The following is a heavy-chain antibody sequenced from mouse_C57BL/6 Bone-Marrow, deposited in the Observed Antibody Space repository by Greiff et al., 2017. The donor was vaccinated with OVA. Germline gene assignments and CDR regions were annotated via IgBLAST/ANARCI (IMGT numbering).Heavy chain of an antibody. CDR3: ARVGPYYYAMDY. D-gene: IGHD1-1*02. V-gene: IGHV1-59*01. CDR2: IDPSDSST. CDR1: GYTFTSYW. J-gene: IGHJ4*01. Sequence: QVQLQQSGAELVRPGTSVKLSCKASGYTFTSYWMHWVKQRPGQGLEWIGVIDPSDSSTNYNQKFKGKATLTVDTSSSTAYMQLSSLTSEDAAVYYCARVGPYYYAMDYWGQGTSVTVSS.